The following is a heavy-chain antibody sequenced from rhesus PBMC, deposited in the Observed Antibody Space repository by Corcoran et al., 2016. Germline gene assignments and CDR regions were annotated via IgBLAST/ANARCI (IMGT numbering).Heavy chain of an antibody. CDR1: GGSVSSSNW. CDR2: ISGSSGST. Sequence: QVQLQESGPGLVKPSETLSLTCAVSGGSVSSSNWWSWIRQPPGKGLEWIGYISGSSGSTYYNPSLKGRVTLSTDTSKNQFSLKLSSVTAADTAVYYCAREDPGGIAAAGVDYWGQGVLVTVSS. V-gene: IGHV4-65*01. CDR3: AREDPGGIAAAGVDY. D-gene: IGHD6-43*01. J-gene: IGHJ4*01.